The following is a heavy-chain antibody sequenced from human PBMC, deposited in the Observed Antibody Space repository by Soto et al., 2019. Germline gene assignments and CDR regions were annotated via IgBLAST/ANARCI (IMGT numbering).Heavy chain of an antibody. CDR3: VRESRTDEDGYDARGYYFDY. CDR2: ISLGDSYK. CDR1: GFTFSDFY. V-gene: IGHV3-11*06. J-gene: IGHJ4*02. Sequence: QVQLVESGGGLVKPGGSLRLACAASGFTFSDFYMSWVRQAPGKGLEWISFISLGDSYKKTADSVKGRFTISRDNANNSLYLQMDSLRAEDTAVYYCVRESRTDEDGYDARGYYFDYWGQGTLVTVSS. D-gene: IGHD5-12*01.